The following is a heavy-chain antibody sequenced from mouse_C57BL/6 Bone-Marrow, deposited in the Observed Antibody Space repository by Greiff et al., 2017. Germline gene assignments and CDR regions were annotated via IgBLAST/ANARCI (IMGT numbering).Heavy chain of an antibody. CDR1: GFNIKDDY. V-gene: IGHV14-4*01. D-gene: IGHD1-1*01. Sequence: EVQLQQSGAELVRPGASVKLSCTVSGFNIKDDYMHWVKQRPEQGLEWIGWIDPENGDTEYASKFQGRATITADTSSTTPYLQLSSLTSVDTAVYYCTTGGSPFAYGGQGTLVTVSA. J-gene: IGHJ3*01. CDR2: IDPENGDT. CDR3: TTGGSPFAY.